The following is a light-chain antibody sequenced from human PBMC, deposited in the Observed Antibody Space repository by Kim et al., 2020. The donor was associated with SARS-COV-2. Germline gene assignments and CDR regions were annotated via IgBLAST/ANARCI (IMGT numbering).Light chain of an antibody. CDR1: RLGDKY. CDR3: QAWDSSTFYV. V-gene: IGLV3-1*01. J-gene: IGLJ1*01. CDR2: QDS. Sequence: VSPGQTARPTGSGDRLGDKYACWYQQKPGQSPVLVIYQDSKRPSGIPERFSGSNSGNTATLTISGTQAMDEADYYCQAWDSSTFYVFGTGTKVTVL.